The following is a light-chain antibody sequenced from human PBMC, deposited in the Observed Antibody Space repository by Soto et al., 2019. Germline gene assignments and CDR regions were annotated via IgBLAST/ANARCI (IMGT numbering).Light chain of an antibody. CDR2: EVV. CDR3: KSYAGSNTYV. J-gene: IGLJ1*01. V-gene: IGLV1-44*01. CDR1: SSNIGSKT. Sequence: QSVLTQPPSASGTPGQRVTISCSGSSSNIGSKTVNWYQHHPGKAPRLIIYEVVQRPSGVPDRFSGSKSGNTASLTVSGLQAADEADYFCKSYAGSNTYVFGSGTKVTVL.